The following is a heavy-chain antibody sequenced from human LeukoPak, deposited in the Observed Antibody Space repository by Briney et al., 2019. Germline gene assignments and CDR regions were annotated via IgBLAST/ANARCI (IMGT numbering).Heavy chain of an antibody. J-gene: IGHJ6*02. Sequence: GGSLRLSCAASVFTVSNNYMSWVRQAPGKGLEWVAVIYSGGSTYYADSVKGRFTISRDNSKNTLYLQMNSLRAEDTAVYYCARLLRTFNNWEVWGQGTTVTVSS. CDR1: VFTVSNNY. CDR3: ARLLRTFNNWEV. V-gene: IGHV3-66*02. CDR2: IYSGGST. D-gene: IGHD1-1*01.